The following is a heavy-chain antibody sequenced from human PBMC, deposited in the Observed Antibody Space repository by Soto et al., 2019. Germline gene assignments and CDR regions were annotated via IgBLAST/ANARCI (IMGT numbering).Heavy chain of an antibody. J-gene: IGHJ4*02. D-gene: IGHD7-27*01. CDR1: GFTFSTYG. CDR3: ARESNAHFDY. CDR2: ISPNGRNT. V-gene: IGHV3-21*01. Sequence: PGGSLRLSCAASGFTFSTYGLTWVRQAPGKGLEWVSAISPNGRNTYYIDSVKGRFTISRDNTKNSLYLQMNSLRAEDTAVYYSARESNAHFDYWGQGTMVTVSS.